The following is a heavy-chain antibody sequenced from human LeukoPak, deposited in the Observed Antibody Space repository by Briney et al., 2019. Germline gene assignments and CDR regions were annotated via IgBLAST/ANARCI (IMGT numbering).Heavy chain of an antibody. CDR1: GFIFRSYA. V-gene: IGHV3-23*01. J-gene: IGHJ4*02. Sequence: GGSLRLSCAACGFIFRSYAMRWVRQAAGKGVGRVSIISGSGGRKYYADSEKGGIIIARENYKNTVCVQMNSLRAEDTAVYYCAKDRSCINDVCHVDFDYWGQGTLVTVSS. CDR3: AKDRSCINDVCHVDFDY. D-gene: IGHD2-8*01. CDR2: ISGSGGRK.